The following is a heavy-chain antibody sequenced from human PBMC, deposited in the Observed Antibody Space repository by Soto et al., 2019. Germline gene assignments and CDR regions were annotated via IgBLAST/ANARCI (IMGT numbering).Heavy chain of an antibody. V-gene: IGHV4-31*03. Sequence: SETLSLTCSVSVGSIAIGGYYWSRIRRHPGKGLEWIGYIYYSGRTYYNPSLKSRLTISVDTSKNQFSLRLSSVTAADTAVYYCARVKDYYISIDYWGLGTLVTVSS. J-gene: IGHJ4*02. CDR1: VGSIAIGGYY. CDR2: IYYSGRT. D-gene: IGHD3-9*01. CDR3: ARVKDYYISIDY.